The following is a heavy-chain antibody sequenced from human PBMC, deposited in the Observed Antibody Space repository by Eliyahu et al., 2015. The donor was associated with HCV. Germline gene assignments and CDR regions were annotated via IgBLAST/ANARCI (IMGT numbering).Heavy chain of an antibody. J-gene: IGHJ6*02. Sequence: QVQLVQSGAEVKKPXASVKVSCKASGYTFTSYGISWVRQAPGQGLGWMGWISAXNGNTNYAQKLQGRVXMTTDTSTSTAYMELRSLRSDDTAVYYCARLGMITFGGVFGGMDVWGQGTTVTVSS. CDR2: ISAXNGNT. CDR3: ARLGMITFGGVFGGMDV. CDR1: GYTFTSYG. V-gene: IGHV1-18*04. D-gene: IGHD3-16*01.